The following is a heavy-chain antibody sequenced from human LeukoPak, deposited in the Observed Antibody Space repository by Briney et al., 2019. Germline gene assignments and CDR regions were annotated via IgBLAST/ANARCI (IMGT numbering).Heavy chain of an antibody. CDR1: GGSISSGGYY. CDR3: ASGHYYGSGSYIDVGPVDY. D-gene: IGHD3-10*01. CDR2: IYYSGST. J-gene: IGHJ4*02. V-gene: IGHV4-31*03. Sequence: SETLSLTCTVSGGSISSGGYYWSWIRQHPGKGLEWIGYIYYSGSTYYNPSLKSRVTISVDTSKNQFSLKLSSVTAADTAVYYCASGHYYGSGSYIDVGPVDYWGQGTLVTVSS.